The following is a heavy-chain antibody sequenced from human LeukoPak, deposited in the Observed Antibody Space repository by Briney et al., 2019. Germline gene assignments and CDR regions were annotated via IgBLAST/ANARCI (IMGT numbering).Heavy chain of an antibody. CDR1: GFTFSTCA. J-gene: IGHJ4*02. D-gene: IGHD6-13*01. CDR3: AKRAATITNLDY. Sequence: PGGSLRLSCAASGFTFSTCAMFWVRQAPGKGLEWVSGISVNLVSTYYADSVGGRFTISRDNSKNTLYLQMDSLRAEDTAIYFCAKRAATITNLDYWGQGTLVTVSS. V-gene: IGHV3-23*01. CDR2: ISVNLVST.